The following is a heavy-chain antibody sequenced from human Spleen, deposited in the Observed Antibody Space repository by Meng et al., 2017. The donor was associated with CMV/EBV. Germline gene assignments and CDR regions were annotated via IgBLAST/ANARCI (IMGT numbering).Heavy chain of an antibody. Sequence: GGSLRLSCAASGFTFSSYSMNWVRQAPGEGLEWVSSISSSSSYIYYADSVKGRFTISRDNAKNSLYLQMNSLRAEDTAVYYCASFKSGYLDVWGQGTTVTVSS. CDR1: GFTFSSYS. D-gene: IGHD3-10*01. V-gene: IGHV3-21*01. CDR2: ISSSSSYI. J-gene: IGHJ6*02. CDR3: ASFKSGYLDV.